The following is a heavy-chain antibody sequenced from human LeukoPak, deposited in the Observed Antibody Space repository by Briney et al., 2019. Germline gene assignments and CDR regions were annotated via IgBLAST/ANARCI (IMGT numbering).Heavy chain of an antibody. CDR3: VKPAYTSGWYDY. CDR1: GFTVSGNY. Sequence: GGSLRLSCAASGFTVSGNYMIWVRQAPGKGLEWVSVIYRGGSTYYADSVKGRFTISRDNSKNTLYLQMNSLRAEDTAVYYCVKPAYTSGWYDYWGQGTLVTVSS. J-gene: IGHJ4*02. CDR2: IYRGGST. D-gene: IGHD6-19*01. V-gene: IGHV3-53*01.